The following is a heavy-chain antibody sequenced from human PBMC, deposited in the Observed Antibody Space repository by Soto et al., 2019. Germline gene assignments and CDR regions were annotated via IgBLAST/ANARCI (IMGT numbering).Heavy chain of an antibody. Sequence: PGGSLRLSCAASGFTFSTYAMHWVRQAPGKGLEWVAVISYDGSNKEYGDSVKGRFTISRENSKNTLYLQMNSLRVEDTAVYYCAKGPWYSSAFSASSEYFQHWGQGT. J-gene: IGHJ1*01. D-gene: IGHD6-19*01. CDR2: ISYDGSNK. V-gene: IGHV3-30*18. CDR1: GFTFSTYA. CDR3: AKGPWYSSAFSASSEYFQH.